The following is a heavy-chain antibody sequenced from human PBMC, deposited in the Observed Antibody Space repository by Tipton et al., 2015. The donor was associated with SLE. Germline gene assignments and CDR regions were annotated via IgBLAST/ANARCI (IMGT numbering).Heavy chain of an antibody. D-gene: IGHD6-19*01. J-gene: IGHJ4*02. CDR3: ARVGRDGWYQGFDY. CDR1: GFTFSSYS. CDR2: ISTSTSHT. V-gene: IGHV3-21*05. Sequence: SLRLSCAASGFTFSSYSMNWVRQAPGKGLEWVSYISTSTSHTNYADSVKGRFTISRDNAKNSLYLQMNSLRAEDTAVYYCARVGRDGWYQGFDYWGQGTLVTVSS.